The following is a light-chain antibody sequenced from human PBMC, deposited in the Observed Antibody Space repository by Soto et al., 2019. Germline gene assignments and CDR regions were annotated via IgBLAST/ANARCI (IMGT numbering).Light chain of an antibody. CDR1: QSISSY. V-gene: IGKV1-39*01. CDR2: AAS. CDR3: QQRYSTPVT. J-gene: IGKJ4*01. Sequence: DIQMTQSPSSLSASVGDRVTITCRASQSISSYLNWYQQKPGKAPKLLIYAASSLQSGVPSRFRGSGSGTDYTRTIRSLQHEDFANYDGQQRYSTPVTFGGGTKVEIK.